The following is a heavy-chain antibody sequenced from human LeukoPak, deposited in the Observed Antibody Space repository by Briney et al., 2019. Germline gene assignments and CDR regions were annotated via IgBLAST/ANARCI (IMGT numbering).Heavy chain of an antibody. Sequence: PGGSLRLSCAASGFTFSSYAMSWVRQAPGKGLEWVSSISGGGGSTYYADSVKGRFTISRDNSKNTLYLQMNSLGAEDTAVYYCARGGSYLSAFDIWGQGTMVTVSS. J-gene: IGHJ3*02. CDR2: ISGGGGST. CDR3: ARGGSYLSAFDI. D-gene: IGHD1-26*01. V-gene: IGHV3-23*01. CDR1: GFTFSSYA.